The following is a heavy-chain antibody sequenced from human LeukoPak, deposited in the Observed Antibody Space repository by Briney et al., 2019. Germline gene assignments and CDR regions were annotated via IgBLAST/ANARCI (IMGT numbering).Heavy chain of an antibody. D-gene: IGHD2-2*01. CDR2: INHSGST. V-gene: IGHV4-34*01. J-gene: IGHJ6*02. CDR3: ARGPLLRYCSSTSCYAYYYYGMDV. CDR1: GGSFSGYY. Sequence: SETLSLTCAVYGGSFSGYYWSWIRQPPGKGLEWIGEINHSGSTNYNPSLKSRVTISVDTSKNQFSLKLSSVTAADTAVYYCARGPLLRYCSSTSCYAYYYYGMDVWGQGTTVTVPS.